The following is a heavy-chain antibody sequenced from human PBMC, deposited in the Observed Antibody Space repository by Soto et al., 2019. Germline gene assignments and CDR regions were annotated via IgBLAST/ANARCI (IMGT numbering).Heavy chain of an antibody. CDR2: IIPIFGTA. Sequence: GASAKVSCKASGGTFSSYAISWVRQAPGQGLEWMGGIIPIFGTANYAQKFQGRVTITADESTSTAYMELSSLRSEDTAVYYCAREGPHTAIYYYYGMDVWGQGTTVTVSS. D-gene: IGHD5-18*01. CDR3: AREGPHTAIYYYYGMDV. J-gene: IGHJ6*02. V-gene: IGHV1-69*13. CDR1: GGTFSSYA.